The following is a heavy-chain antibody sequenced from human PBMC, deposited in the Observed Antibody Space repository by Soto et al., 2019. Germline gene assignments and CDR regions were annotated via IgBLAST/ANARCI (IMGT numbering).Heavy chain of an antibody. CDR1: GFTFSSYA. CDR2: ISYDGSNK. D-gene: IGHD1-26*01. J-gene: IGHJ4*02. Sequence: GGSLRLSCAASGFTFSSYAMHWVRQAPGKGLEWVAVISYDGSNKYYADSVKGRFTISRDNSKNTLYLQMNSLRAEDTAVYYCARYLFGEEWEPGVYWGQGTLVTVSS. V-gene: IGHV3-30-3*01. CDR3: ARYLFGEEWEPGVY.